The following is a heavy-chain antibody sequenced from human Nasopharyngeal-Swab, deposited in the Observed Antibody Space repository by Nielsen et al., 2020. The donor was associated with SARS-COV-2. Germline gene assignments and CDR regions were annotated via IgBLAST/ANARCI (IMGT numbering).Heavy chain of an antibody. D-gene: IGHD3-3*01. CDR2: ISYDGSNK. J-gene: IGHJ4*02. CDR1: GFTCSSYA. CDR3: ARVGLRFLEWLYNYYFDY. V-gene: IGHV3-30-3*01. Sequence: GGALRLSCAASGFTCSSYAMHWVRQAPGKGLEWVAVISYDGSNKYYADSVKGRFTISRDNSKNTLYLQMNSLRAEDTAVYYCARVGLRFLEWLYNYYFDYWGQGTLVTVSS.